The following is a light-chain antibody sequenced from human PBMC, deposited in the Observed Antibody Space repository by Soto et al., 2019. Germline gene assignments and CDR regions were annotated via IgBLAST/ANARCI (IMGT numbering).Light chain of an antibody. J-gene: IGKJ2*01. Sequence: DIQMTQSPSTLSASVGDRVTITCRASQIISRLAWYQHKPGQAPKLLIYDATRLHYGVSSRFSGSGSGTEFALSISSLQPDDFATDYCQQYNSYSLTFGQGTKLGIK. V-gene: IGKV1-5*01. CDR1: QIISR. CDR2: DAT. CDR3: QQYNSYSLT.